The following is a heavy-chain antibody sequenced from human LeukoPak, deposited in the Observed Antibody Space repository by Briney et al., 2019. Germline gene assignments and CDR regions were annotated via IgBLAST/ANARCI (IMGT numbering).Heavy chain of an antibody. CDR1: GYTFTSYG. Sequence: ASVKVSCKASGYTFTSYGISWVRQTPGQGLEWMGWISAYNGNTNYAQKLQGRVTMTTDTSTSTAYMELRSLRSDDTAVYYCARDPRTKYCSSTSCQRVPYYYMDVWGKGTTVTVSS. D-gene: IGHD2-2*01. CDR2: ISAYNGNT. V-gene: IGHV1-18*01. J-gene: IGHJ6*03. CDR3: ARDPRTKYCSSTSCQRVPYYYMDV.